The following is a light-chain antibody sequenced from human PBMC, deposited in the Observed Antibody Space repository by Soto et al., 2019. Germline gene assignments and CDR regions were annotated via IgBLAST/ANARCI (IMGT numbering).Light chain of an antibody. CDR3: LKYDSAPWT. Sequence: DIQVTQSPASLSASVRDRITITCRASQGISNYLAWYQQKPGKVPKLLIYAASTLQSRVPSRFSGIGSGTDFPLTISSLQPEDVATYYCLKYDSAPWTFGQGTKVEI. CDR1: QGISNY. V-gene: IGKV1-27*01. CDR2: AAS. J-gene: IGKJ1*01.